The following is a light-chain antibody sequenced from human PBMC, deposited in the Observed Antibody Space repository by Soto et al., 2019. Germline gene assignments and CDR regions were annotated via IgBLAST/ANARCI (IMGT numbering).Light chain of an antibody. CDR2: KAS. Sequence: DIQMTQSPSTLSASVGDRVTITCRASQSINNWLAWFQQKPGKAPKLLIYKASTLESGVPSRFSGSGSGTEFSLTISSLQSEDFAVYYCQQYNNWPPWTFGQGTKVDIK. CDR3: QQYNNWPPWT. V-gene: IGKV1-5*03. J-gene: IGKJ1*01. CDR1: QSINNW.